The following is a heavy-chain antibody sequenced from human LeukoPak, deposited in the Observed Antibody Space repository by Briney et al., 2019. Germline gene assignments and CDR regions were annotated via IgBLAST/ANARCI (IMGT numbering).Heavy chain of an antibody. V-gene: IGHV3-9*01. CDR2: ISWNSGNI. CDR1: RFGFEEYA. D-gene: IGHD3-10*01. Sequence: GRSLRLSCAASRFGFEEYAMDWGRQAPGKGLEWVSGISWNSGNIGYADSVKGRFTISRDNAKNSLYLQMNSLRAEDTALYYCTKDKGGHGSGSYIWAGMDVWGQGTTVTVSS. J-gene: IGHJ6*02. CDR3: TKDKGGHGSGSYIWAGMDV.